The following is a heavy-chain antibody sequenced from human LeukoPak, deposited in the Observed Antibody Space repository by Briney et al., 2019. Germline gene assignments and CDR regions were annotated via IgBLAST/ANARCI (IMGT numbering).Heavy chain of an antibody. Sequence: GGSLRLSCAASGFTFSSYAMSWVRQAPGKGLEWVSAISGSGGSTYYADSVKGRSTISRDNSKNTLYLQMNSLRAEDTAVYYCAKKRWELLQSPLGYWGQGTLVTVSS. V-gene: IGHV3-23*01. CDR1: GFTFSSYA. CDR2: ISGSGGST. CDR3: AKKRWELLQSPLGY. D-gene: IGHD1-26*01. J-gene: IGHJ4*02.